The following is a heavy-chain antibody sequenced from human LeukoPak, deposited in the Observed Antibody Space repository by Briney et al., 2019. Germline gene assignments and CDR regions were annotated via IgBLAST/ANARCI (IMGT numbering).Heavy chain of an antibody. V-gene: IGHV4-38-2*01. D-gene: IGHD3-10*01. CDR3: ASLYYGSGSYYKGT. J-gene: IGHJ4*02. Sequence: SETLSPTCAVSGYSISSGYYWGWIRQPPGKGLEWIGSIYHSGSTYYNPSLKSRVTISVDTSKNQFSLKLSSVTAADTAVYYCASLYYGSGSYYKGTWGQGTLVTVSS. CDR2: IYHSGST. CDR1: GYSISSGYY.